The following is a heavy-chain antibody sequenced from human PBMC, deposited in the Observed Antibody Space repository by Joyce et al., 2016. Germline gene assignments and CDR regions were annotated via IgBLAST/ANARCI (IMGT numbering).Heavy chain of an antibody. CDR2: VDPGDSYS. D-gene: IGHD4-23*01. Sequence: EVQLVQSGAEVKKPGESLRIACKCSGYSFTNYWISWVRQMPGKGLEWMVKVDPGDSYSNYSPSFQGHVTISSDRSISTAYVHWSSLQASDTAMYYCARQESSDSGGVFDYWGQGTLVTVSS. CDR1: GYSFTNYW. V-gene: IGHV5-10-1*01. J-gene: IGHJ4*02. CDR3: ARQESSDSGGVFDY.